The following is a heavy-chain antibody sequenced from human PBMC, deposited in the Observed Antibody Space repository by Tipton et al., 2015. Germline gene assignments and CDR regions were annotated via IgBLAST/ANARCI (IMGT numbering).Heavy chain of an antibody. J-gene: IGHJ5*02. V-gene: IGHV4-4*08. CDR1: GGSIRSYY. CDR3: ARGGNNWFDP. Sequence: TLSLTCTVSGGSIRSYYWNWVRQSPGKGLEWIGYIYSSATTSYSSALWSRVTISVDTSKNQVSLKLTSVTAADTAVYYCARGGNNWFDPWGQGTLVTVSS. D-gene: IGHD2-15*01. CDR2: IYSSATT.